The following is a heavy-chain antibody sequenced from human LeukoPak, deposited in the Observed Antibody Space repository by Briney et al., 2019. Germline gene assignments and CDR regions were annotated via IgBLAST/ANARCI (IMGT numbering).Heavy chain of an antibody. V-gene: IGHV3-30*18. CDR2: ISYDGSNK. CDR3: AKPASRYSSSSPYFDY. D-gene: IGHD6-6*01. CDR1: GFTFSSYG. Sequence: GGSLRLSCAASGFTFSSYGMHWVRQAPGKGLEWVAVISYDGSNKYYADSVKGRFTISRDNSKNTLYLQMNSLRAEDTAVYYCAKPASRYSSSSPYFDYWGQGTLVTVSS. J-gene: IGHJ4*02.